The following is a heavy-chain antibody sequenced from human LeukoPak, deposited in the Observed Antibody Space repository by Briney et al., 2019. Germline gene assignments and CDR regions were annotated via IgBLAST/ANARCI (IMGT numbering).Heavy chain of an antibody. Sequence: PSETLSLTCGVSGYSITNGYFWAWIRQPPGKELEWIGSIHHGGSTYYNPSLRSRVTISADTPKNQFSLKLGSVTAADTAGYYCATDRRGNNHDFDKWGQGTLVTVSS. CDR3: ATDRRGNNHDFDK. CDR1: GYSITNGYF. CDR2: IHHGGST. J-gene: IGHJ4*02. D-gene: IGHD3/OR15-3a*01. V-gene: IGHV4-38-2*01.